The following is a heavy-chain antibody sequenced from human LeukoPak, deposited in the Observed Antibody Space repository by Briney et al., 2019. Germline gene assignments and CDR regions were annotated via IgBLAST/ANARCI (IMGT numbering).Heavy chain of an antibody. CDR3: ASAGGYDSSGYFSRFFVPQMDV. Sequence: ASVKVSCKASGGTFSSYAISWVRQAPGQGLEWMGGIIPIFGTANYAQKFQGRVTITADESTSTAYMELSSLRSEDTAVYYCASAGGYDSSGYFSRFFVPQMDVWGQGTTVTVSS. CDR1: GGTFSSYA. V-gene: IGHV1-69*13. CDR2: IIPIFGTA. J-gene: IGHJ6*02. D-gene: IGHD3-22*01.